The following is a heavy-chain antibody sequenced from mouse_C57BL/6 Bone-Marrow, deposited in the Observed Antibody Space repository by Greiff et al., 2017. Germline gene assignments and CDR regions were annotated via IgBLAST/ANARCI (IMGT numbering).Heavy chain of an antibody. D-gene: IGHD4-1*01. V-gene: IGHV7-3*01. CDR1: GFTFTDYY. CDR3: ARPNWDWYFDV. J-gene: IGHJ1*03. CDR2: IRNKANGYTT. Sequence: EVKVVESGGGLVQPGGSLSLSCAASGFTFTDYYMSWARQPPGKALEWLGFIRNKANGYTTEYSASVKGRFTISRDNSQSILYLQMNALRAEDSATYYCARPNWDWYFDVWGTGTTVTVSS.